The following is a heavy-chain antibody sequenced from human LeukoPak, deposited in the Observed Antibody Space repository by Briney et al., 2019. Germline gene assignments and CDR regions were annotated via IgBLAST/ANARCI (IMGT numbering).Heavy chain of an antibody. D-gene: IGHD1-1*01. J-gene: IGHJ4*02. CDR2: IGHEGSNK. Sequence: GGSLRLSCAASGFTFGSSAMHWVRQAPGKGLAWVAFIGHEGSNKYYADSVKGRFTISRDDSKSTLYLQMNSLRAEDTAVYYRAKDGHWTFDYWGQGTLVTVSS. CDR1: GFTFGSSA. CDR3: AKDGHWTFDY. V-gene: IGHV3-30*02.